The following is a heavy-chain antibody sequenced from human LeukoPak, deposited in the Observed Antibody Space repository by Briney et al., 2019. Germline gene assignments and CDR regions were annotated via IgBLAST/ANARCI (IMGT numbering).Heavy chain of an antibody. Sequence: GRSLRLSCAASGFTFDDYAMHRVRQAPGKGLEWVSGISWNSGSIGYADSVKGRFTISRDNAKNSLYLQMNSLRAEDTALYYCAKDGRTRYFDWLDYWGQGTLVTVSS. J-gene: IGHJ4*02. CDR3: AKDGRTRYFDWLDY. CDR2: ISWNSGSI. CDR1: GFTFDDYA. D-gene: IGHD3-9*01. V-gene: IGHV3-9*01.